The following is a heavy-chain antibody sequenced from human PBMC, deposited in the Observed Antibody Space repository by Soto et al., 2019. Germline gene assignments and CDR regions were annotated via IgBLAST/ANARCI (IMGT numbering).Heavy chain of an antibody. D-gene: IGHD3-22*01. CDR1: GGTFSSYA. CDR2: IIPIFGTA. V-gene: IGHV1-69*01. J-gene: IGHJ4*02. Sequence: QVQLVQSGAEVKKPGSSVKVSCKASGGTFSSYAISWVRQAPGQGLEWMGGIIPIFGTANYAQKFQGRVTITADESTSTAYMELSSPRSEDTAVYYCARDSYDSSGYYGGLSDYWGQGTLVTVSS. CDR3: ARDSYDSSGYYGGLSDY.